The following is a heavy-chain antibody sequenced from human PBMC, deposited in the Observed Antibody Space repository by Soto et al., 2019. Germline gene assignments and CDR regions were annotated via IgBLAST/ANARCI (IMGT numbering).Heavy chain of an antibody. CDR1: GSGYS. CDR3: ARGLFAYSESGYPSPDNWFDP. CDR2: IYHSGTT. V-gene: IGHV4-30-2*01. D-gene: IGHD3-3*01. J-gene: IGHJ5*02. Sequence: PSETLSLTCTFSGSGYSWNWIRQPPGKGLEWIGFIYHSGTTYYNPSLKSRVTISIDRSRNQFSLELTSVTAADPALYYCARGLFAYSESGYPSPDNWFDPWGQGTLVTVSS.